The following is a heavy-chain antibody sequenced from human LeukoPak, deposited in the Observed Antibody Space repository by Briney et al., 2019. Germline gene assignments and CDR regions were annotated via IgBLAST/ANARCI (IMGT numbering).Heavy chain of an antibody. V-gene: IGHV3-30*02. D-gene: IGHD2-2*02. CDR2: IRYDGSNK. CDR1: GSTFSSYG. Sequence: GGSLRLSCAASGSTFSSYGMHWVRQAPGKGLEWVAFIRYDGSNKYYADSVKGRFTISRDNSKNTLYLQMNSLRAEDTAVYYCAKDQSRDDIVVVPAAIPTHPIDYWGQGTLVTVSS. J-gene: IGHJ4*02. CDR3: AKDQSRDDIVVVPAAIPTHPIDY.